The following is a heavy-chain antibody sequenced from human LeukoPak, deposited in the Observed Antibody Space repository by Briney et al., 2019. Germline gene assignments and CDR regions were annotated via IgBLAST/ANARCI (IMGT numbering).Heavy chain of an antibody. CDR3: AGELLSDQYYYYYYYMDV. J-gene: IGHJ6*03. CDR2: IIPILGIA. V-gene: IGHV1-69*02. D-gene: IGHD2-2*01. Sequence: ASVKVSCKASGGTFSSYTISWVRQAPGQGLEWMGRIIPILGIAGYAQKFQGRVTITADKSTSTAYMELSSLRSEDTAVYYCAGELLSDQYYYYYYYMDVWGKGTTVTVSS. CDR1: GGTFSSYT.